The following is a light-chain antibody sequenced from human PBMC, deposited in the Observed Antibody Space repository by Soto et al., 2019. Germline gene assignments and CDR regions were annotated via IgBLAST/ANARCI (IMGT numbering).Light chain of an antibody. CDR3: QTWGTGMEV. Sequence: QLVLTQSPSASASLGASVKLTCTLSSGHSSYTIAWHQQQPEKGPRYLMTLNSDGSHSKGDGIPDRFSGSSSWADRYLSISLLQSEDDADYCCQTWGTGMEVFCVGTKLAV. J-gene: IGLJ3*02. CDR1: SGHSSYT. CDR2: LNSDGSH. V-gene: IGLV4-69*01.